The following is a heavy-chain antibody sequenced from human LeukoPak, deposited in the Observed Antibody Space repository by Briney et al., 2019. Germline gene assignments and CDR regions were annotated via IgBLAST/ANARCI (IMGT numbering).Heavy chain of an antibody. J-gene: IGHJ5*02. V-gene: IGHV1-69*06. Sequence: EASVKVSCKASGGTFSSHAISWVRQAPGQGLEWMGGIIPIFGTANYAQKFQGRVTITADKSTSTAYMELSSLRSEDTAVYYCARDRGDNWFDPWGQGTLVTVSS. CDR3: ARDRGDNWFDP. D-gene: IGHD3-10*01. CDR2: IIPIFGTA. CDR1: GGTFSSHA.